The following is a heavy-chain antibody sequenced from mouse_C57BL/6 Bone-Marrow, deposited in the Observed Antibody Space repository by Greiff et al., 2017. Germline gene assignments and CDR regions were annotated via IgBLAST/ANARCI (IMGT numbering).Heavy chain of an antibody. J-gene: IGHJ2*01. CDR2: IRSKSNNYAT. CDR3: VRVGRRGFDY. CDR1: GFSFNTYA. Sequence: EVQRVESGGGLVQPKGSLKLSCAASGFSFNTYAMNWVRQAPGKGLEWVARIRSKSNNYATYYADSVKDRFTISSDDSESMLDLQMNNWRPDDTAMYYCVRVGRRGFDYWGQGTTLPVSA. D-gene: IGHD4-1*01. V-gene: IGHV10-1*01.